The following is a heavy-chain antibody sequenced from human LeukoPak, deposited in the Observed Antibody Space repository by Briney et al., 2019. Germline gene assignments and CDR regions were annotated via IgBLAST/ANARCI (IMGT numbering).Heavy chain of an antibody. CDR2: IYHSGST. CDR1: GGSISSGGYS. CDR3: AREYVVVATYPNPDAFDL. Sequence: PSQTLSLTCAVSGGSISSGGYSWSWIRQPPGKGLEWIGYIYHSGSTYYNPSLKSRVTISVDRSKNQFSLKLSSVTAADTAVYYCAREYVVVATYPNPDAFDLWGQGTMVTVSS. J-gene: IGHJ3*01. V-gene: IGHV4-30-2*01. D-gene: IGHD5-12*01.